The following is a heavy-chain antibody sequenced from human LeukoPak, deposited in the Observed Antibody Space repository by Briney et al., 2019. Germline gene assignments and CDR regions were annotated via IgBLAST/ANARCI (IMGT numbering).Heavy chain of an antibody. CDR1: GFTVSSNY. CDR2: IYSGGST. V-gene: IGHV3-53*01. Sequence: GGSLSLSCGASGFTVSSNYMSWVRQAPGKGQEWVSVIYSGGSTYYADSVKGRFTISRENSKNTLYLQMNSLRAEDTAVYYCAREDDSRGWRPFDYWGQGTLVTVSS. J-gene: IGHJ4*02. CDR3: AREDDSRGWRPFDY. D-gene: IGHD6-19*01.